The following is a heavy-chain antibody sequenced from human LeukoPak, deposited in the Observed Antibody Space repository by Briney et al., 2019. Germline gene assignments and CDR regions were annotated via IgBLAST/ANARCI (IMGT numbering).Heavy chain of an antibody. Sequence: GASVKVSCMASGGTFSSYSMNWVRQAPGKGLEWVSYISSSSSTIYYADSVKGRFTISRDNSKNTLYLQMNSLRAEDTAVYYCAKGIAVAVPYYFDYWGQGTLVTVSS. J-gene: IGHJ4*02. CDR2: ISSSSSTI. CDR1: GGTFSSYS. CDR3: AKGIAVAVPYYFDY. V-gene: IGHV3-48*01. D-gene: IGHD6-19*01.